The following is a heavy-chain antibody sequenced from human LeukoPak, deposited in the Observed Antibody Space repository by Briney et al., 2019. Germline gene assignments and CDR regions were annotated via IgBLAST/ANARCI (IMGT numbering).Heavy chain of an antibody. CDR2: IYYSGST. CDR3: ARPRYSRDNWYFDL. V-gene: IGHV4-39*01. Sequence: PSETLSLTCTVSGGSVSSGTYYWGWIRQPPGKGLEWIGGIYYSGSTYYNPSLKSRVTISVDTSKNQFSLKLSSVTAADTAVYYCARPRYSRDNWYFDLWGRGTLVTVSS. CDR1: GGSVSSGTYY. J-gene: IGHJ2*01. D-gene: IGHD6-13*01.